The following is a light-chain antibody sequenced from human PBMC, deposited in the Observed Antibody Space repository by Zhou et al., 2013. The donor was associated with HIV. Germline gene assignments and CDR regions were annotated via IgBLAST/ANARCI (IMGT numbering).Light chain of an antibody. CDR3: QQYLSDLIT. Sequence: DIQMTQSPSTLSASVGDRVTITCRASQSLNNWLAWYQQKPGKAPKLLIYRASNLQGGVPSRFSASGSGTEFTLTISSLQPDDFGTYFCQQYLSDLITFGGGTEGRDQ. CDR2: RAS. J-gene: IGKJ4*01. V-gene: IGKV1-5*03. CDR1: QSLNNW.